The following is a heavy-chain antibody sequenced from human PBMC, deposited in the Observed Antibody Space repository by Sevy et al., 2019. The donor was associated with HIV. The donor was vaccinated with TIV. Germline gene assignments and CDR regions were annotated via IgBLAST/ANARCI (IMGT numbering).Heavy chain of an antibody. D-gene: IGHD3-3*01. J-gene: IGHJ4*02. CDR3: ARHDLWSGYSNLGLDY. Sequence: ASVKVSCKASGYTFTGYYMHWVRQAPGQGLEWMGWINPNSGGTNYAQKFQGRVTMTRDTSISTAYMGLSRLRPDDRAVYYWARHDLWSGYSNLGLDYWGQGTLVTVSS. CDR1: GYTFTGYY. V-gene: IGHV1-2*02. CDR2: INPNSGGT.